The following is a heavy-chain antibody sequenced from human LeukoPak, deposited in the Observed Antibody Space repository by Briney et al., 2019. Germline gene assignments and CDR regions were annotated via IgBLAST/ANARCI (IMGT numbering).Heavy chain of an antibody. D-gene: IGHD5-12*01. J-gene: IGHJ4*02. CDR2: FNPGDSDT. V-gene: IGHV5-51*01. CDR3: GRAGIVAKIAYYLVY. Sequence: PGEALKISCKGSGYSFNSYWIGWVRQMPGKGLEWMGIFNPGDSDTRYSPSFEGQVTILAGKSIINSFLQWSNLENSDTATVYFGRAGIVAKIAYYLVYWGQGTLVTFSS. CDR1: GYSFNSYW.